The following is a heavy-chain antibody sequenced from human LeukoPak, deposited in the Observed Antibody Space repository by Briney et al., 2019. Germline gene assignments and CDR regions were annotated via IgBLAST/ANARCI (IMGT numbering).Heavy chain of an antibody. V-gene: IGHV4-4*07. Sequence: SETLSLTCTVSGDFISPHRLSWIRQPAGKGLEFVGRMAQSGDTDYNPSLRSRLTMSLDTSKKQFSLKLSSVTAADTAVYYCARDWEFCGGFSCYPYWYDSWGQGILVTVSS. J-gene: IGHJ5*01. CDR3: ARDWEFCGGFSCYPYWYDS. D-gene: IGHD2-21*01. CDR1: GDFISPHR. CDR2: MAQSGDT.